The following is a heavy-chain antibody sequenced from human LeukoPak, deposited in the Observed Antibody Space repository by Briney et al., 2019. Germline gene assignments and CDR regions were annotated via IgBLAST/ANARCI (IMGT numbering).Heavy chain of an antibody. J-gene: IGHJ5*02. CDR2: IYYSGST. V-gene: IGHV4-59*01. D-gene: IGHD3-22*01. Sequence: SETLSLTCTVSGGSIGSYYWSWIRQPPGKGLEWIGYIYYSGSTNYNPSLKSRVTISVDTSKNQFSLKLSSVTAADTAVYYCARGYYDSSGYLISYNWFDPWGQGTLVTVSS. CDR1: GGSIGSYY. CDR3: ARGYYDSSGYLISYNWFDP.